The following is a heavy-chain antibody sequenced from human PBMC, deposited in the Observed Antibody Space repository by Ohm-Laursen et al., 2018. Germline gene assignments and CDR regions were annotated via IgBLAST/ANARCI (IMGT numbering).Heavy chain of an antibody. CDR2: ISAYNGNT. Sequence: ASVKVSCKASGYTFTSYGISWVRQAPGQGLEWMGWISAYNGNTNYAQKLQGRVTMTTDTSTSTAYMELRSLRSDDTAVYYCARVSYSSGWSDFDYWGQGTLVTVSS. CDR1: GYTFTSYG. J-gene: IGHJ4*02. V-gene: IGHV1-18*01. D-gene: IGHD6-19*01. CDR3: ARVSYSSGWSDFDY.